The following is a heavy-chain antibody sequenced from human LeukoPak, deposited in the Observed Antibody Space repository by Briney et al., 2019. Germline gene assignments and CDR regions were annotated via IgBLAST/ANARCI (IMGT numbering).Heavy chain of an antibody. D-gene: IGHD3-3*01. J-gene: IGHJ4*02. CDR2: IFPIFGTA. Sequence: SVKVSCMASGGTFSSYAISWVRQAPGQGLEWMGGIFPIFGTANYAQKFQGRVTITTDESTSTAYMELSSLRSEDTAVYYCASTNGRGIWSGYYRYYFDYWGQGTLVTVSS. CDR3: ASTNGRGIWSGYYRYYFDY. CDR1: GGTFSSYA. V-gene: IGHV1-69*05.